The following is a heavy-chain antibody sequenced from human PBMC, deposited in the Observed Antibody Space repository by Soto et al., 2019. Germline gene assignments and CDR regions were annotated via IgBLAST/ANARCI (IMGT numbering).Heavy chain of an antibody. CDR3: ARGLEWSPHPYYYYYGMDV. Sequence: SVKVSCKASGGTFSSYAISWVRQAPGQGLEWMGGIIPIFGTANYAQKFQGRVTITADESTSTAYMELSSLGSEDTAVYYCARGLEWSPHPYYYYYGMDVWGQGTTVTVSS. CDR1: GGTFSSYA. D-gene: IGHD3-3*01. J-gene: IGHJ6*02. V-gene: IGHV1-69*13. CDR2: IIPIFGTA.